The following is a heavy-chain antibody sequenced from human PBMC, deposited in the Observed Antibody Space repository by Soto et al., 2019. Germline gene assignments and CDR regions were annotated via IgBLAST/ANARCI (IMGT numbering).Heavy chain of an antibody. CDR3: ARDLIYDSSGYYGYYFDY. D-gene: IGHD3-22*01. CDR1: GGSISSSNW. J-gene: IGHJ4*02. V-gene: IGHV4-4*02. Sequence: LSLTCAVSGGSISSSNWWSWVRQPPGKGLEWIGEIYHSGSTNYNPSLKSRVTISVDKSKNQFSLKLSSVTAADTAVYYCARDLIYDSSGYYGYYFDYWGQGTLVTVSS. CDR2: IYHSGST.